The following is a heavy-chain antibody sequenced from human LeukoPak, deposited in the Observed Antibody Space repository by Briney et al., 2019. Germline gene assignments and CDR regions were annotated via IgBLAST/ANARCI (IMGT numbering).Heavy chain of an antibody. J-gene: IGHJ4*02. CDR1: GYTFTSYY. V-gene: IGHV1-46*03. CDR2: INPSGGST. D-gene: IGHD4-17*01. Sequence: ASVKVSCKASGYTFTSYYMHWVRQAPGQGLEWMGIINPSGGSTSYAQKFRGRVTMTRDTSTRTVYMELSSLRSEDTAVYYCARNPSAYGDYVGDNFDYWGQGTLVTVSS. CDR3: ARNPSAYGDYVGDNFDY.